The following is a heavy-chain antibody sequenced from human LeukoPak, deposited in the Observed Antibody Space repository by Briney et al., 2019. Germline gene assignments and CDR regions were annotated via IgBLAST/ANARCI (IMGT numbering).Heavy chain of an antibody. J-gene: IGHJ4*02. D-gene: IGHD1/OR15-1a*01. Sequence: GGSLRLSCAASGFTFSSYAMSWVRQAPGKGLEWVSSISGGHGGTYYADSVKGRFTISRDDSKNTLYLQVNSLRAEDTAVYYCAKGQYASGWNSGNYWGQGTLVTVPS. V-gene: IGHV3-23*01. CDR2: ISGGHGGT. CDR1: GFTFSSYA. CDR3: AKGQYASGWNSGNY.